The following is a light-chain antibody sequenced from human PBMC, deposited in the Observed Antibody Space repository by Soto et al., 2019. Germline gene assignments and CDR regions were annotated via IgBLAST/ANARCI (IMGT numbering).Light chain of an antibody. CDR3: QQSYSPTWT. J-gene: IGKJ1*01. CDR1: QSVLYSSNNKNY. V-gene: IGKV4-1*01. CDR2: GAS. Sequence: DIVMTQSPDSLAVSLGERATINCKSSQSVLYSSNNKNYFAWFQQKPGEPPKVLSYGASTRESGVPDRFSGSGSGTDFTLTISSLQSEDVAVYYCQQSYSPTWTFGQGTTVEIK.